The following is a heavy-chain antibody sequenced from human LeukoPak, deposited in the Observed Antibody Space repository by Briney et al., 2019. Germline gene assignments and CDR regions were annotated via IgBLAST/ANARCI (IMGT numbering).Heavy chain of an antibody. CDR3: ARSRGLRYFDWLRPEGFDP. J-gene: IGHJ5*02. CDR2: IYYSGST. V-gene: IGHV4-30-4*01. CDR1: GGSISSGDYY. D-gene: IGHD3-9*01. Sequence: SETLPLTCTVSGGSISSGDYYWSWIRQPPGKGLEWIGYIYYSGSTYYNPSLKSRVTISVDTSKNQFSLKLSSVTAADTAVYYCARSRGLRYFDWLRPEGFDPRGQGTLVTVSS.